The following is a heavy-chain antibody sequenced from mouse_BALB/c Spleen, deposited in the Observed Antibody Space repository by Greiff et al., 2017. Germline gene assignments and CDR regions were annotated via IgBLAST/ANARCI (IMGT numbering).Heavy chain of an antibody. V-gene: IGHV3-2*02. CDR2: ISYSGST. D-gene: IGHD1-1*01. CDR1: GYSITSDYA. CDR3: ARDLLRGGFAY. J-gene: IGHJ3*01. Sequence: DVQLQESGPGLVKPSQSLSLTCTVTGYSITSDYAWNWIRQFPGNKLEWMGYISYSGSTSYNPSLKSRISITRDTSKNQFFLQLNSVTTEDTATYYCARDLLRGGFAYWGQGTLVTVSA.